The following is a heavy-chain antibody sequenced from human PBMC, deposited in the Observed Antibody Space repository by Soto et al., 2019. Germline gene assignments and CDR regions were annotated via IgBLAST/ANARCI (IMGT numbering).Heavy chain of an antibody. CDR1: GFTLSDYY. V-gene: IGHV3-11*01. D-gene: IGHD3-10*01. J-gene: IGHJ4*02. CDR2: ISGSGSII. CDR3: ARTITMVRGLIIPYFDY. Sequence: GALRLSCAASGFTLSDYYMSWIRQAPGKGLEWVSYISGSGSIIYYADSVRGRFTISRDDAKNSLYLQINSLRAEDTAMYYCARTITMVRGLIIPYFDYWGQGALVTVSS.